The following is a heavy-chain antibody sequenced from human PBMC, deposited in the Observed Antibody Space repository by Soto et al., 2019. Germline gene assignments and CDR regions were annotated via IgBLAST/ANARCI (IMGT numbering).Heavy chain of an antibody. D-gene: IGHD3-10*01. V-gene: IGHV1-69*02. Sequence: QVQLVQSGAEVKKPGSSVKVSCKASGDTFSFYTINWVRQAPGLGLEWMGRVNPILSMSNYAQKFQGRVTMTADKSTSTAYMELRSLRSEDTAFYYCAASYGSGDRACDYWGQGALVTVSS. CDR3: AASYGSGDRACDY. CDR2: VNPILSMS. CDR1: GDTFSFYT. J-gene: IGHJ4*02.